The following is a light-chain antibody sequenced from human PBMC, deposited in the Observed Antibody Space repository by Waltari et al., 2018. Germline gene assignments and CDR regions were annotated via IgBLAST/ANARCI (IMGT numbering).Light chain of an antibody. CDR1: SSAIGDFNY. CDR2: GVT. V-gene: IGLV2-14*03. Sequence: SALTQPASVSGSPGQSITIPRPGTSSAIGDFNYISWYQQHPGEGPKLIIYGVTKRPSGVSNRFSGSKSGNTASLTISGLQADDEAEYFCSSYTDTNTLHVVFGGGTKLSVL. CDR3: SSYTDTNTLHVV. J-gene: IGLJ2*01.